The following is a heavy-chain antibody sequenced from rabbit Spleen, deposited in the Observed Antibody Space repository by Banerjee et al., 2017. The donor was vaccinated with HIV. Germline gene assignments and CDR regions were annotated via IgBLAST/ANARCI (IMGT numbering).Heavy chain of an antibody. V-gene: IGHV1S40*01. Sequence: QSLEESGGGLVQPEGSLTLTCKASGFSFSSSDYICWVRQAPGKGLEWISCIAGSSSGFTYSATWATGRFTISKTSSTTVTLQVTSLTAADTATYFCARESSYYLTRLDLWGQGTLVTVS. J-gene: IGHJ3*01. D-gene: IGHD1-1*01. CDR1: GFSFSSSDY. CDR2: IAGSSSGFT. CDR3: ARESSYYLTRLDL.